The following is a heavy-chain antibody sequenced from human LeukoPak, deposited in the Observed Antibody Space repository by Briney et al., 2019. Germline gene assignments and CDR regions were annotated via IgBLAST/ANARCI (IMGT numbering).Heavy chain of an antibody. CDR1: GGSISSGGYY. J-gene: IGHJ4*02. CDR2: IYYSGST. V-gene: IGHV4-31*03. Sequence: SETLSLTCTVSGGSISSGGYYWSWIRQHPGKGLEWIGYIYYSGSTYYNPSLKSRVTISVDTSKNQFSLKLSSVTAADTAVYYCAXAHXSXXXXDFDYWGQGXLVTVS. D-gene: IGHD6-13*01. CDR3: AXAHXSXXXXDFDY.